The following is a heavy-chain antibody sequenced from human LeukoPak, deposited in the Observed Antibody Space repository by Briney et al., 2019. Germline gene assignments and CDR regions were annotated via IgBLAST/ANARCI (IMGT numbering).Heavy chain of an antibody. D-gene: IGHD2-8*01. J-gene: IGHJ6*04. CDR3: ARDQWRPMDV. CDR1: GGTFSSYA. Sequence: GSSVKVSCKASGGTFSSYAISWVRQAPGQGLEWMGGIIPIFGTADYAQKFQGRVTITADESTSTAYMKLSSLRSEDTAVYYCARDQWRPMDVWGKGTTVTVSS. V-gene: IGHV1-69*01. CDR2: IIPIFGTA.